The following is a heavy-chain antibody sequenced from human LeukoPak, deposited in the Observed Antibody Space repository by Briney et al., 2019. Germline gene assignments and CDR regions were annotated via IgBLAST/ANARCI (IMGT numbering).Heavy chain of an antibody. V-gene: IGHV3-23*01. CDR2: FGNSA. J-gene: IGHJ6*02. D-gene: IGHD1-26*01. CDR3: ANHGVYSGSYSMDV. CDR1: GFTFSRYA. Sequence: GGSLRLSCAASGFTFSRYAMSLVRQAPWKGLEWVSTFGNSAHYADSVKGRFTISRDNSKNTLYLQMNSLRADDTAVYYCANHGVYSGSYSMDVWGQGTTAIVSS.